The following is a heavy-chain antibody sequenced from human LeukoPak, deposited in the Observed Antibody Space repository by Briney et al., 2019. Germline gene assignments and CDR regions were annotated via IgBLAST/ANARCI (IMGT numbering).Heavy chain of an antibody. D-gene: IGHD6-25*01. CDR2: MNSNSGNT. CDR3: ARGIVAAEFDY. Sequence: GASVKVSCKASGYTFTSYDINWVRQATGQGLEWMGWMNSNSGNTGYAQKFQGRVTITRNTSISTAYMELSSLRSEDTAVYYCARGIVAAEFDYWGQGTLVTVSS. V-gene: IGHV1-8*03. CDR1: GYTFTSYD. J-gene: IGHJ4*02.